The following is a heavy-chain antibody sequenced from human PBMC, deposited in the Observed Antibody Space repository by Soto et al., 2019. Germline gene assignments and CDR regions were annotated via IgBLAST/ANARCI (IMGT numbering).Heavy chain of an antibody. J-gene: IGHJ5*02. CDR1: GAALNSGNYY. D-gene: IGHD2-21*01. Sequence: LSLTFSVSGAALNSGNYYWSWIRQVPGKGLEWIGHIYVTGAVDYNPSLRDRITISQDTSERQFSLNLRLVTAADTAVYYCARLRIATNNYKWFDPWGQGTLVTVSS. V-gene: IGHV4-31*03. CDR2: IYVTGAV. CDR3: ARLRIATNNYKWFDP.